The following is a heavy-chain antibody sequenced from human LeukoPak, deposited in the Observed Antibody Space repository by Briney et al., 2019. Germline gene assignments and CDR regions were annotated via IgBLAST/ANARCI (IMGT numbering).Heavy chain of an antibody. V-gene: IGHV5-10-1*01. CDR2: IDPSDSYT. CDR3: ARTWDTAMADDY. J-gene: IGHJ4*02. Sequence: GESLKISCKGSGYSFTSYWISWVRQMPGKGLEWMGRIDPSDSYTNYSPSFQGHVTISADKSISTAYLRWSSLKASDTAMYYCARTWDTAMADDYWGQGTLVTVSS. D-gene: IGHD5-18*01. CDR1: GYSFTSYW.